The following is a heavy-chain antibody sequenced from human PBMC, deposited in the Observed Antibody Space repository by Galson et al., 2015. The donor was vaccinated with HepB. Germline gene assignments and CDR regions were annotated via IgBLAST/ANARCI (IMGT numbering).Heavy chain of an antibody. CDR1: GFTFSSYG. Sequence: SLRLSCAASGFTFSSYGMHWVRQAPGKGLEWVAVISYDGSNKYYADSVKGRFTISRDNSKNTLYLQMNSLRAEDTAVYYCANLQPVWSYYYYYGMDVWGQGTTVTVSS. V-gene: IGHV3-30*18. CDR3: ANLQPVWSYYYYYGMDV. D-gene: IGHD2-21*01. CDR2: ISYDGSNK. J-gene: IGHJ6*02.